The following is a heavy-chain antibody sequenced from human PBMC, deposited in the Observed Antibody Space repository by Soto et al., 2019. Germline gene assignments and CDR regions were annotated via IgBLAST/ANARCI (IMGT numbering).Heavy chain of an antibody. J-gene: IGHJ4*02. CDR2: IYYSGST. V-gene: IGHV4-39*01. Sequence: SETLSLTCTVSGGSISSSSYYWGWIRQPPGKGLEWIGSIYYSGSTYYNPSLKSRVTISVDTSKNQFSLKLSSVTAADTAVYYCARDYLGELSPINGWGQGTLVTVSS. CDR1: GGSISSSSYY. CDR3: ARDYLGELSPING. D-gene: IGHD3-16*02.